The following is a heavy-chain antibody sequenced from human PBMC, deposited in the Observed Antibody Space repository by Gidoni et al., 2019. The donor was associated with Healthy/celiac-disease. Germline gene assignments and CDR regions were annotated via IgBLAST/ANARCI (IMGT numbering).Heavy chain of an antibody. CDR3: ARRGQGYCSGGSCYSPRLEY. Sequence: QVQLQQWGAGLLKPSETLSLTCAVYGGSFSGYYWSWIRQPPGKGLEWIGEIKHSGSTNYNPSIKSRVNISVDTSKNQFSLKLSSVTAADTDVYYCARRGQGYCSGGSCYSPRLEYWGQGTLVTVSS. V-gene: IGHV4-34*01. D-gene: IGHD2-15*01. J-gene: IGHJ4*02. CDR2: IKHSGST. CDR1: GGSFSGYY.